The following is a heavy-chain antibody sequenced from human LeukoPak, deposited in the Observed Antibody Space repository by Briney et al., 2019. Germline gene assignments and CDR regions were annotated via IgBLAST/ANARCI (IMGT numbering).Heavy chain of an antibody. CDR3: AGQGYCSTTSCYWDWFDP. Sequence: GGSLRLSCAASGFTFSSYWMSWVRQAPGRELEWVANIKQDGSEKYYVDSVKGRFTISRDNAKNSLYLQMNSLRAEDTAVYYCAGQGYCSTTSCYWDWFDPWGQGTLVTVSS. D-gene: IGHD2-2*01. J-gene: IGHJ5*02. CDR1: GFTFSSYW. V-gene: IGHV3-7*03. CDR2: IKQDGSEK.